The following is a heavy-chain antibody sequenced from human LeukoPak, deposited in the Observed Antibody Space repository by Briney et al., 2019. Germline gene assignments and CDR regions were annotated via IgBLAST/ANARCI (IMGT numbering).Heavy chain of an antibody. J-gene: IGHJ4*01. D-gene: IGHD4-17*01. CDR1: GYTFTSYY. V-gene: IGHV1-46*01. Sequence: ASVEVSCKASGYTFTSYYMHWVRQAPGQGLEWMGIINPSGGSTSYAQKFQGRVTMTRDMSTGTVYMELSSLRSEDTAVYYCARVDDHYGDQSDDGGQDPLVTVSS. CDR2: INPSGGST. CDR3: ARVDDHYGDQSDD.